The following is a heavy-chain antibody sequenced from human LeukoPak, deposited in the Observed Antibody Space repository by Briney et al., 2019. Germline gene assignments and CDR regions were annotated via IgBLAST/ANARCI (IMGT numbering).Heavy chain of an antibody. Sequence: SETLSLTCAVYGGSFSGSFSDYYWSWIRQPPEKGLEWIGEINHSGSTKYNPSPKSRVTISLDTYKNQFSLKLTSVTAADTAVYYCARGAGGEQWLVTPRGYFDYWGQGALVTVSS. CDR1: GGSFSGSFSDYY. CDR3: ARGAGGEQWLVTPRGYFDY. CDR2: INHSGST. D-gene: IGHD6-19*01. V-gene: IGHV4-34*01. J-gene: IGHJ4*02.